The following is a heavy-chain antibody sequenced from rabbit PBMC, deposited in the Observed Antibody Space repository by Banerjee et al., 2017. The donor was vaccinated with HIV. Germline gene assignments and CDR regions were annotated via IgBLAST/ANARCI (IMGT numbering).Heavy chain of an antibody. V-gene: IGHV1S45*01. CDR2: ISYGGST. J-gene: IGHJ4*01. Sequence: QEQLVESGGGLVQPEGSLTLTCKASGFSFSSDYDMCWVRQAPGKGLEYIGYISYGGSTYYASWAKGRFTISKTSSTTVTLQMTSLTAADTATYFCARNGYGGYSDLWGPGTLVTVS. CDR3: ARNGYGGYSDL. CDR1: GFSFSSDYD. D-gene: IGHD1-1*01.